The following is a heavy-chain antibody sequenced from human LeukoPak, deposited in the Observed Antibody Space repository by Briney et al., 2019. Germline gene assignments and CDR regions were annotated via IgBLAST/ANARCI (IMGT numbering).Heavy chain of an antibody. J-gene: IGHJ4*02. CDR1: GYTFTGYY. V-gene: IGHV1-2*02. CDR2: INPNSGGT. Sequence: GALVKVSCKASGYTFTGYYMHWVRQAPGQGLEWMGWINPNSGGTNYAQKFQGRVTMTRDTSISTAYMELSRLRSDDTAVYYCARGPDQEDYDFWSGYQQPFDYWGQGTLVTVSS. CDR3: ARGPDQEDYDFWSGYQQPFDY. D-gene: IGHD3-3*01.